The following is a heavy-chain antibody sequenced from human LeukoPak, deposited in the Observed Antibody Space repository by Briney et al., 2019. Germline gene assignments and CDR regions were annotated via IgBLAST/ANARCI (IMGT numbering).Heavy chain of an antibody. Sequence: GGSLRLSCAASGFTFSSYAIHWVRQAPGKGLEWVAVISYDGSNKYYADSVKGRFTISRDNSKNTLYLQMNSLRAEDTAVYYCARDRSSSGYFFDYWGQGTQVTVSS. D-gene: IGHD3-22*01. J-gene: IGHJ4*02. CDR2: ISYDGSNK. CDR1: GFTFSSYA. CDR3: ARDRSSSGYFFDY. V-gene: IGHV3-30*04.